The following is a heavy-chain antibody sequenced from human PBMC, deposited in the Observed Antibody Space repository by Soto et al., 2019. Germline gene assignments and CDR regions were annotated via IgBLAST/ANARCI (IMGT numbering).Heavy chain of an antibody. D-gene: IGHD3-10*01. CDR1: GYTFTSYY. CDR2: INPSGGST. V-gene: IGHV1-46*01. Sequence: ASVKVSCKASGYTFTSYYMHWVRQAPGQGLEWMGIINPSGGSTSYAQKFQGRVTMTRDTSTGTVYMELSSLRSEDTAVYYCARVKAATNYYGSGTDYYYYGMDVWGQGTTGTVS. CDR3: ARVKAATNYYGSGTDYYYYGMDV. J-gene: IGHJ6*02.